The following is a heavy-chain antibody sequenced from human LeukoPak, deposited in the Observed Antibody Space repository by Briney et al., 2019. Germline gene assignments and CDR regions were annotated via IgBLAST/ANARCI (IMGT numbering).Heavy chain of an antibody. Sequence: PSETLSLTCTVSGGSISSGSYYWSWIRQPAGKGLEWIGRIYTSGSTNYNHSLKSRVTISVDTYKNPFSLKLSSVTAADTAVYYCARGDLGITMVRGVTRTYYYMDVWGKGTTVTVAS. CDR3: ARGDLGITMVRGVTRTYYYMDV. J-gene: IGHJ6*03. V-gene: IGHV4-61*02. CDR1: GGSISSGSYY. D-gene: IGHD3-10*01. CDR2: IYTSGST.